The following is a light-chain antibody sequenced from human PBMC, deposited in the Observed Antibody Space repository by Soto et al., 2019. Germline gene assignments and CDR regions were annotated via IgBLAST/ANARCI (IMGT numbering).Light chain of an antibody. J-gene: IGLJ1*01. V-gene: IGLV2-14*01. Sequence: VLTQPASVSGSPGQSITISCTGTSSDVGCHDYVSWYQQHPGKAPKLIIYEVRNRPSGVSNRFSGSKSGNTASLTISGLQAEDEADYYCSSYSSTTLVFGTGTKLTVL. CDR1: SSDVGCHDY. CDR3: SSYSSTTLV. CDR2: EVR.